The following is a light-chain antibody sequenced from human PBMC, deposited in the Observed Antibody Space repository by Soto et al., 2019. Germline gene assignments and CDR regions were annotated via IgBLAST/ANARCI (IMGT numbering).Light chain of an antibody. CDR3: QQATRFPVS. Sequence: DIQMTQSPSSVSASVGDRVTITCRASQDISRWLAWYQQKPGKAPKLLIYGASNLQSGVPSRFSGSGSGTDFTLTISSLQPEDSATYYCQQATRFPVSFGGGTNVEIK. CDR2: GAS. J-gene: IGKJ4*01. V-gene: IGKV1-12*01. CDR1: QDISRW.